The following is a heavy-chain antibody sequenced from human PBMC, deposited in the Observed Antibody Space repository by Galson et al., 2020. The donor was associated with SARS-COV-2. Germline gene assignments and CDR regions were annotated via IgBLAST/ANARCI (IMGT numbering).Heavy chain of an antibody. CDR1: GLTFSNTE. V-gene: IGHV3-48*03. CDR3: ATGDVWFES. CDR2: ISMSGITI. J-gene: IGHJ5*01. D-gene: IGHD7-27*01. Sequence: GGSLRLSCAASGLTFSNTEMNWVRQAPGKGLEWLSYISMSGITIYYADSVKGRFTISRDNAENSLYLQMNSLRAEDTGIYYCATGDVWFESWGQGTLVTVSS.